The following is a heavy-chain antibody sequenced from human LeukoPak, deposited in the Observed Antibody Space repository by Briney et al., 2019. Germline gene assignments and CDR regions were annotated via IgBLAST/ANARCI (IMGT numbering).Heavy chain of an antibody. Sequence: GGSLRLSCAASGFTFSSYEMNWVRQAPGKGLEWVSFISSSSSTIYYADSVKGRFTISRDNARNSVYLQMNSLGAEDTAVYYCARGDFYDGSGYYFDHWGQGTLVTVSS. CDR3: ARGDFYDGSGYYFDH. CDR1: GFTFSSYE. D-gene: IGHD3-22*01. CDR2: ISSSSSTI. J-gene: IGHJ4*02. V-gene: IGHV3-48*03.